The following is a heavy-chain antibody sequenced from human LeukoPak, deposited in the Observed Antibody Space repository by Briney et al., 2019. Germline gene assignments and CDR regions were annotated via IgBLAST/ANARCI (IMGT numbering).Heavy chain of an antibody. D-gene: IGHD6-19*01. CDR3: ARGHSSGNPDPFDY. CDR2: IYSGGAI. J-gene: IGHJ4*02. V-gene: IGHV3-53*01. Sequence: GGSLRLSCAASGFIVSTNYMSWVRQAPGKGLEWVSVIYSGGAIHYADSVNGRFTIYRDNPKNTLYIQMNSLRADDTAMYFCARGHSSGNPDPFDYWGQGTLVIVSS. CDR1: GFIVSTNY.